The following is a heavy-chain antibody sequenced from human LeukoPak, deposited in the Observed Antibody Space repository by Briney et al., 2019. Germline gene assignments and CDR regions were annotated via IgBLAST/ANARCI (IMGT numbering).Heavy chain of an antibody. CDR3: AKGRAVAGTLGYFDY. V-gene: IGHV3-23*01. D-gene: IGHD6-19*01. J-gene: IGHJ4*02. Sequence: GGSLRLSCVASGFTLSEYYMSWIRQAPGKGLEWVSCISGGGDTTYYADSVKGRFTISRDDSKNTLSLQMDSLRAEDSAVYYCAKGRAVAGTLGYFDYWGQGTLVTVSS. CDR2: ISGGGDTT. CDR1: GFTLSEYY.